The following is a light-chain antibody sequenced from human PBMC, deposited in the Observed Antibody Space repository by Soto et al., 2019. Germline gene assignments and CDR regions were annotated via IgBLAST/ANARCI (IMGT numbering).Light chain of an antibody. V-gene: IGLV7-43*01. Sequence: QDVVTQETSLTVSPGGTVTLTCASSTRAVTSGNYPSWFQQKPGQKPRTLIYTTNNRHSWTPARFSGSLLGGKAALTLSGVQPEDEAEYYCLLYYGGAHLVFGGGTKLTVL. CDR1: TRAVTSGNY. CDR2: TTN. CDR3: LLYYGGAHLV. J-gene: IGLJ3*02.